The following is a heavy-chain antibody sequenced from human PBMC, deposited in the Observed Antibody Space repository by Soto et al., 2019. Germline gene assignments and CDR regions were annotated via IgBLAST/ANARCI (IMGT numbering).Heavy chain of an antibody. CDR1: GGTFSTYV. J-gene: IGHJ5*02. Sequence: QVQLVQSGAEVRKPGSSVKVSCMASGGTFSTYVISWVRQAPGQGLEWMGAIIPLSGTPNYAQKFQVKVKITADTSTSSACMELRSLRSEDTSIYYCARTDYSNYEGWFDPWGQGTPVTVSS. CDR2: IIPLSGTP. CDR3: ARTDYSNYEGWFDP. V-gene: IGHV1-69*06. D-gene: IGHD4-4*01.